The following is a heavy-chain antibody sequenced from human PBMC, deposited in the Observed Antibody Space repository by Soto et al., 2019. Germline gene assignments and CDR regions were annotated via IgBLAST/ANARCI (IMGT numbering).Heavy chain of an antibody. Sequence: QVQLVESGGGVVQPGGSLILPCAASGFIFSGYGMHWFRKAPGKGLGWVAVISFEGSKKYNANSVEARFTISRDNSKNTLFLQMNSLRAEDTAVYYCAKGGSSSARYFDRWGQGALVTVSS. CDR2: ISFEGSKK. CDR3: AKGGSSSARYFDR. V-gene: IGHV3-30*18. CDR1: GFIFSGYG. D-gene: IGHD6-6*01. J-gene: IGHJ5*02.